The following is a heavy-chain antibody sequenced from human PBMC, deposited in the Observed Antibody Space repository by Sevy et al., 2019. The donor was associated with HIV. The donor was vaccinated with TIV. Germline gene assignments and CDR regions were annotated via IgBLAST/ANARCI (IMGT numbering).Heavy chain of an antibody. D-gene: IGHD2-8*02. CDR1: GFTFNSYA. V-gene: IGHV3-30*18. J-gene: IGHJ6*02. CDR3: AKDRCTGDVCENYYYALDI. CDR2: ISKDGRTK. Sequence: GGSLRLSCAASGFTFNSYAMHWVRQAPGKGLEWVAVISKDGRTKYYAESVKGRFTISRENSKNTLNLQMNSLRAEDKAVFYCAKDRCTGDVCENYYYALDIWGQGTTVTVSS.